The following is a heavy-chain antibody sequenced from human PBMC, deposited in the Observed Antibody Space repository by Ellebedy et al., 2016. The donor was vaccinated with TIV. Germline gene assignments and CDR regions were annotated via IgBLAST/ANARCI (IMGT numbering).Heavy chain of an antibody. CDR3: AIFTPYRRSGVSGWSLQNEY. V-gene: IGHV3-53*01. J-gene: IGHJ4*02. CDR2: IFANGKI. Sequence: PGGSLRLSCAASGVSVGSNYMTWVRQAPGKGLEWVSVIFANGKIFYSDSVKGRFTISRDNSKNTLHLQMNGLSAEDTAMYYCAIFTPYRRSGVSGWSLQNEYWGQGALVTVSS. CDR1: GVSVGSNY. D-gene: IGHD3-3*01.